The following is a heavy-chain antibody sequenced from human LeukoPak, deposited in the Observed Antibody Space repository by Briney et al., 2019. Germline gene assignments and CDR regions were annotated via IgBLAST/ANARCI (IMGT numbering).Heavy chain of an antibody. Sequence: GESLKISCKGSGYSFNTYWIAWVRQMPGKGLEWMGIIYAGDSDTRYSPSFQGQVTITADKSISTAYLQWSSLKASDTAMYYCARPYYYGSYYGMDVWGQGTTIAVSS. CDR3: ARPYYYGSYYGMDV. J-gene: IGHJ6*02. CDR2: IYAGDSDT. V-gene: IGHV5-51*01. D-gene: IGHD3-10*01. CDR1: GYSFNTYW.